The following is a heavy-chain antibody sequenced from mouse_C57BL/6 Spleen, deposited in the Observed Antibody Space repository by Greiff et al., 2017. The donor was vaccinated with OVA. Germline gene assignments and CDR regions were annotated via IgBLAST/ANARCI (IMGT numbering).Heavy chain of an antibody. CDR2: IYPGDGDT. D-gene: IGHD2-3*01. V-gene: IGHV1-80*01. Sequence: QVHVKQSGAELVKPGASVKISCKASGYAFSSYWMNWVKQRPGKGLEWIGQIYPGDGDTNYNGKFKGKATLTADKSSSTAYMQLSSLTSDDSAVYFCARSGDGYYYFDYWGQGTTLTVSS. J-gene: IGHJ2*01. CDR1: GYAFSSYW. CDR3: ARSGDGYYYFDY.